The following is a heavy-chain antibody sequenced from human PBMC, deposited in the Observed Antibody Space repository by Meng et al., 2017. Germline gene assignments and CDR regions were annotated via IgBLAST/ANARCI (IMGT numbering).Heavy chain of an antibody. CDR3: ARGDMVQTAHYYGMDV. V-gene: IGHV3-30*04. J-gene: IGHJ6*02. CDR2: ISYDGTYK. D-gene: IGHD3-10*01. CDR1: GFTFSNYA. Sequence: GESLKISCAASGFTFSNYAMDWVRQAPGQGLEWMAVISYDGTYKCYADAVKGRFTISRDNSKNTLYLQMNSLRAEDTAVYYCARGDMVQTAHYYGMDVWGQGTTVTVSS.